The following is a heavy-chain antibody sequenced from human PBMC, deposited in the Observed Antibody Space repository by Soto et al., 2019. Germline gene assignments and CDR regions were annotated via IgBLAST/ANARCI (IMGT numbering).Heavy chain of an antibody. CDR1: GESFSGYY. CDR2: VYHTGRT. CDR3: ARDFAYFDS. Sequence: SETLSLTCAVYGESFSGYYWSWIRQPPGKGLEWIGYVYHTGRTSYNPSLKSRVSISMDTSKNQFSLNLDSVTAADTAVYFCARDFAYFDSWGQGTLVTVSS. J-gene: IGHJ4*02. D-gene: IGHD3-3*01. V-gene: IGHV4-34*11.